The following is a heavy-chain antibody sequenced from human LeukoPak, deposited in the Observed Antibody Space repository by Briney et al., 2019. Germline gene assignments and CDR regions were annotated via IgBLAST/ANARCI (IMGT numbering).Heavy chain of an antibody. CDR3: AKGLYYLYYYGMDV. Sequence: GGSLRLSCAASGFTFSSYSMNWVRQAPGKGLEWVSSISSSSSYIYYADSVKGRFTISRDNAKNSLYLQMNSLRAEDTAVYYCAKGLYYLYYYGMDVWGQGTTVTVSS. CDR2: ISSSSSYI. CDR1: GFTFSSYS. V-gene: IGHV3-21*04. J-gene: IGHJ6*02.